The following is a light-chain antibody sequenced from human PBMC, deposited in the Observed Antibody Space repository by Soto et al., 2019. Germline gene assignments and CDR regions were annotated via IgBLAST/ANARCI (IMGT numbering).Light chain of an antibody. CDR1: QNIRNY. Sequence: DIQMTQSPSSLSASVGDRVTITCRASQNIRNYLNWYQQKPGKAPKLLIYDASSLESGVPSRFSGSGSGTEFTLTISSLQPDDFATYYCQQYNSYPWTFGQGTKVDIK. CDR3: QQYNSYPWT. J-gene: IGKJ1*01. CDR2: DAS. V-gene: IGKV1-5*01.